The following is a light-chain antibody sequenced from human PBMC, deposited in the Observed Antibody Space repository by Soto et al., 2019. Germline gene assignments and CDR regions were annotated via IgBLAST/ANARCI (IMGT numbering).Light chain of an antibody. V-gene: IGLV1-40*01. CDR3: QSNDISLSGWV. Sequence: QSVLTQPPSVSGAPGQRVTISCTGSSSNIGAGYDVNWYQQLPGTAPKLLIFGKNSRPSGVPDRFSGSKSGTSASLAITGLQADDEADYCCQSNDISLSGWVFGGGTKLTVL. CDR2: GKN. J-gene: IGLJ3*02. CDR1: SSNIGAGYD.